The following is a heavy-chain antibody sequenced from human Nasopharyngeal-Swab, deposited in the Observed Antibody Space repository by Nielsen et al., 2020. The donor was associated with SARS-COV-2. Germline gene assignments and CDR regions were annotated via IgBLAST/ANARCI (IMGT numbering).Heavy chain of an antibody. CDR2: INAGNGNT. CDR1: GYTFTSYA. Sequence: ASVKVSCKASGYTFTSYAMHWVRQAPGQRLEWMGWINAGNGNTKYSQKFQGRVTMTRDTSISTAYMELSRLRSDDTAVYYCARDSRIAVAGMGRVGYWGQGTLVTVSS. J-gene: IGHJ4*02. V-gene: IGHV1-3*01. D-gene: IGHD6-19*01. CDR3: ARDSRIAVAGMGRVGY.